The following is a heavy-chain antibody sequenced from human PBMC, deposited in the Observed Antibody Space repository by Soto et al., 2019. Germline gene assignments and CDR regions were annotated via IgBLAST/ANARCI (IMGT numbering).Heavy chain of an antibody. J-gene: IGHJ6*02. CDR1: GGTFDNYA. CDR3: ARGLRTGNYGMDV. V-gene: IGHV1-69*13. D-gene: IGHD2-15*01. Sequence: SVKVSCKASGGTFDNYAVSWVRQAPGQGLEWMGGTIPMFETVNYAQRFQGRLTIAADESTSTAYMELTSLTSADTAIYFCARGLRTGNYGMDVWGQGTTVTVSS. CDR2: TIPMFETV.